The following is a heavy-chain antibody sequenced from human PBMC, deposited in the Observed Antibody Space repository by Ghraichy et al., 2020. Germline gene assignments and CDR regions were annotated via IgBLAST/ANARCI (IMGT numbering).Heavy chain of an antibody. CDR2: IYTSGST. J-gene: IGHJ5*02. V-gene: IGHV4-4*09. Sequence: SETPSLTCTVSGGSISSYYWSWIRQPPGKGLEWIGYIYTSGSTNYNPSLKSRVTISVDTSKNQFSLKLSSVTAADTAVYYCARHVTPKLNWFDPWGQGTLVTVSS. D-gene: IGHD2-21*02. CDR1: GGSISSYY. CDR3: ARHVTPKLNWFDP.